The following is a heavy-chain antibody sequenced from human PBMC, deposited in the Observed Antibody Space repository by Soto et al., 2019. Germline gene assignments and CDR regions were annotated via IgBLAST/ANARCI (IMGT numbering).Heavy chain of an antibody. J-gene: IGHJ6*02. V-gene: IGHV1-69*06. CDR3: ARDIGPDSSSSSFYYYYGMDV. Sequence: SVKVSCKASGGTFSSYAISWVRQAPGQGLEWMGGIIPIFGTANYAQKFQGRVTITADKSTSTAYMEVSSLRSEDTAVYYCARDIGPDSSSSSFYYYYGMDVWGQGTTVTVSS. CDR1: GGTFSSYA. D-gene: IGHD6-6*01. CDR2: IIPIFGTA.